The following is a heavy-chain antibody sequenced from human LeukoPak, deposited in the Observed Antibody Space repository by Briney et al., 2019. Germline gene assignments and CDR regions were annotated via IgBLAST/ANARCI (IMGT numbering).Heavy chain of an antibody. CDR3: ARCSGGSCYLPFDY. V-gene: IGHV1-18*01. CDR1: RYTFTSYV. Sequence: GASVKVSCKASRYTFTSYVISWVRQAPGHGLEWMGWISADNGNTKYSQQKLQGRVTMTTGTSTSTAYMELRSLRSDDTAVYCGARCSGGSCYLPFDYWGQGTLVTVSS. J-gene: IGHJ4*02. CDR2: ISADNGNT. D-gene: IGHD2-15*01.